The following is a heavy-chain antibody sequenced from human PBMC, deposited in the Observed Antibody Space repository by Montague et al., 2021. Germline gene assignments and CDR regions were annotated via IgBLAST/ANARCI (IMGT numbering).Heavy chain of an antibody. D-gene: IGHD5-18*01. CDR1: GFTFSSSG. CDR2: ITSSSSTK. Sequence: SLRLSCAASGFTFSSSGMNWVRQAPGKGLEWVSYITSSSSTKDYADSVKGRFTISRDNAKNSLYLQMNSLRDEDTAVYYCARGRGYSQGYWGQGTLVTVSS. J-gene: IGHJ4*02. V-gene: IGHV3-48*02. CDR3: ARGRGYSQGY.